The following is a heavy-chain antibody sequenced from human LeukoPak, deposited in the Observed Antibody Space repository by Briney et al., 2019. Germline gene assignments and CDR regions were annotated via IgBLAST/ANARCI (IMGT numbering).Heavy chain of an antibody. Sequence: GGSLRLSCAASGFSFSTYAMSWVRQAPGKGLEWVSLISGSGGSTYYADSVKGRFTISRDNSKNTLYLQMNSLRAEDTAVYFCAKDQPWGLFDSWGQGALVTVSS. CDR2: ISGSGGST. CDR3: AKDQPWGLFDS. CDR1: GFSFSTYA. J-gene: IGHJ4*02. D-gene: IGHD7-27*01. V-gene: IGHV3-23*01.